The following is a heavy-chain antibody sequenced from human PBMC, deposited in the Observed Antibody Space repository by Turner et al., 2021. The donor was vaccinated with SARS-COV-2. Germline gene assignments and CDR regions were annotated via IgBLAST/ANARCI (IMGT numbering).Heavy chain of an antibody. V-gene: IGHV3-23*01. D-gene: IGHD3-22*01. CDR1: GLTFSSYA. CDR2: ISGSGGTT. J-gene: IGHJ4*02. Sequence: EVQLLESGGGLVQPGGALRHTGAASGLTFSSYAMSWVRQAPGKGLEWVSAISGSGGTTYYADSVKGRFTISRDNSKNTLYLQMNSLRAEDTAVYYCAKADRVMIVVVITLFDYWGQGTLVTVSS. CDR3: AKADRVMIVVVITLFDY.